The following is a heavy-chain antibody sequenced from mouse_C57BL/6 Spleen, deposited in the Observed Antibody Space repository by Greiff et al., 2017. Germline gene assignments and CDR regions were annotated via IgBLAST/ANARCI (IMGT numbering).Heavy chain of an antibody. J-gene: IGHJ2*01. CDR3: ARSGTAQATGYFDY. V-gene: IGHV1-69*01. CDR1: GYPFTSYW. CDR2: IDPSDSYT. Sequence: QVQLKQPGAGLVMPGASLKLSCKASGYPFTSYWMHWVKPRPGQGLEWIGEIDPSDSYTNYNQKFKGKSTLTVDKSSSTAYMQLSSLTSEDSAVYYCARSGTAQATGYFDYWGQGTTLTVSS. D-gene: IGHD3-2*02.